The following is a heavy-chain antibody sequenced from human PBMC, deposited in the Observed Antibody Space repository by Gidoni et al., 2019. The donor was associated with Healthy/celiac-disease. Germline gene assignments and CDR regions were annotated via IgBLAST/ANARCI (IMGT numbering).Heavy chain of an antibody. CDR1: GCTFSSYW. J-gene: IGHJ6*02. CDR3: ARAAPYDYGDYYYYGMDV. V-gene: IGHV3-74*01. CDR2: INSEGSST. Sequence: EVQLVASGGGLVQPGGSLRLSCAASGCTFSSYWMHWVRQAPGKGLVCVSRINSEGSSTSYADSVKGRFTISRDNAKNTLYLQMNSLRAEDTAVYYCARAAPYDYGDYYYYGMDVWGQGTTVTVSS. D-gene: IGHD4-17*01.